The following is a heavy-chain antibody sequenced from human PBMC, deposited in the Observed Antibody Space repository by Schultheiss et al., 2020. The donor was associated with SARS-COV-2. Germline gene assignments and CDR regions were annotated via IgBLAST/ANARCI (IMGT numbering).Heavy chain of an antibody. CDR2: ISSSSSYI. D-gene: IGHD6-19*01. CDR1: GFTFSSYA. V-gene: IGHV3-21*01. Sequence: GGSLRLSCAASGFTFSSYAMSWVRQAPGKGLEWVSSISSSSSYIYYADSVKGRFTISRDNSKNTLYLQMNSLRAEDTAVYYCARESPPRKQWPPEGDQRDHAFDIWGQGTMVTVSS. J-gene: IGHJ3*02. CDR3: ARESPPRKQWPPEGDQRDHAFDI.